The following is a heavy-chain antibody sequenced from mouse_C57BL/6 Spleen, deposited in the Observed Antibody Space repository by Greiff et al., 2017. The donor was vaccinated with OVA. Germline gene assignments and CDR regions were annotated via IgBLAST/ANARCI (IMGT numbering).Heavy chain of an antibody. Sequence: VQLQQSGPELVKPGASVKISCKASGYTFTDYYMNWVKQSHGKSLEWIGDINPNNGGTSYNQKFKGKATLTVDKSSSTAYMELRSLTSEDSAVYYCARTGTRAFAYWGQGTLVTVSA. CDR2: INPNNGGT. V-gene: IGHV1-26*01. D-gene: IGHD4-1*01. J-gene: IGHJ3*01. CDR3: ARTGTRAFAY. CDR1: GYTFTDYY.